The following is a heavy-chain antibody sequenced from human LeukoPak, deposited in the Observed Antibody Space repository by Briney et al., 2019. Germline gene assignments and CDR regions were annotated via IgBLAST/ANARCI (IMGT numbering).Heavy chain of an antibody. J-gene: IGHJ4*02. V-gene: IGHV3-21*01. D-gene: IGHD3-10*01. CDR1: GFTFSSYN. Sequence: GGSLRVSYVVSGFTFSSYNFNWVRQAPGKGLEWVSSIGISTTYIYYADSVTGRFTISRDNAKNSLYLQMNSLRAEDTAVYYCARQPSGSYFQTFDYWGQGTLVTVSS. CDR2: IGISTTYI. CDR3: ARQPSGSYFQTFDY.